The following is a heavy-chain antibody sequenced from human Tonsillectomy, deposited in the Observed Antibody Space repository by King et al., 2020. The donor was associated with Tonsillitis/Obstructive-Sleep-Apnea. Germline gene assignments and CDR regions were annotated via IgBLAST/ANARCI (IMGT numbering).Heavy chain of an antibody. CDR1: GFPFRRSR. D-gene: IGHD7-27*01. CDR2: IRRRRRTL. Sequence: VPLVASGGVLVPPGGSLRLSCAASGFPFRRSRLNWVRPAPGTGLAWVSSIRRRRRTLSYATSVKGRFTISRATATHSLYLQMNSLRDEDTAVYYCARVPPGDPVYNWFDPWGQGTLVTVAS. CDR3: ARVPPGDPVYNWFDP. V-gene: IGHV3-48*02. J-gene: IGHJ5*02.